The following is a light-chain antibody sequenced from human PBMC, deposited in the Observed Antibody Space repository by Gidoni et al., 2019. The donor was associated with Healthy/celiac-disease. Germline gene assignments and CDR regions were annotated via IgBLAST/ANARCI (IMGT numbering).Light chain of an antibody. Sequence: EIVLTQSPGTLSLSPGERATLSCRASQSVSSSYLAVYQQKPGQAPRLLIYGASSRATGIPDRFSGSGSGTDFTLTISRLEPEDFAVYYCQQYGSSPWGFGQGTKVEIK. CDR3: QQYGSSPWG. CDR1: QSVSSSY. CDR2: GAS. V-gene: IGKV3-20*01. J-gene: IGKJ1*01.